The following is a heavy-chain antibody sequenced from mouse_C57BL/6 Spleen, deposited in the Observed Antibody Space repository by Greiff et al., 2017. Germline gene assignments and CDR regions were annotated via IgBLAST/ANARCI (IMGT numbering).Heavy chain of an antibody. CDR3: ARENWDYFDY. Sequence: EVMLVESGGGLVKPGGSLKLSCAASGFTFSSYAMSWVRQTPEKRLEWVATISDGGSYTYYPDNVKGRFTISRDNAKNNLYLQMSHLESEDTAMYYCARENWDYFDYWGQGTTLTVSS. D-gene: IGHD4-1*01. CDR2: ISDGGSYT. CDR1: GFTFSSYA. J-gene: IGHJ2*01. V-gene: IGHV5-4*01.